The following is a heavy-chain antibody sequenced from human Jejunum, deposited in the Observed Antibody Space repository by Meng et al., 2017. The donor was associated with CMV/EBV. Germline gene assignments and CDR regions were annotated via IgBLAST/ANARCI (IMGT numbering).Heavy chain of an antibody. CDR3: ASGFCGSTTCYREFDY. D-gene: IGHD2-2*01. CDR1: FNSYT. V-gene: IGHV3-21*01. Sequence: FNSYTMSWVRQVPGKGLEWVSSISTHSTYISYADSVKGRFTISRDNAKNSLYLQVDSLRAEDTAVYYCASGFCGSTTCYREFDYWGQGTLVTVSS. CDR2: ISTHSTYI. J-gene: IGHJ4*02.